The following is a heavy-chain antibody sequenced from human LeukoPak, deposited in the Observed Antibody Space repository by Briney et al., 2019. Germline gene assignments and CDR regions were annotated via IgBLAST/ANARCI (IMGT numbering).Heavy chain of an antibody. J-gene: IGHJ3*02. Sequence: PGGSLRLSCAASGVTLSDHHMDWVRQAPGKGLEWVGRTRSKARRYTTEFAASVKGRFAIARDDSKNSMYLQMNNLKTEDTAVYYCARDPIAADAFDIWGQGTMVTVSS. CDR2: TRSKARRYTT. D-gene: IGHD6-25*01. CDR1: GVTLSDHH. V-gene: IGHV3-72*01. CDR3: ARDPIAADAFDI.